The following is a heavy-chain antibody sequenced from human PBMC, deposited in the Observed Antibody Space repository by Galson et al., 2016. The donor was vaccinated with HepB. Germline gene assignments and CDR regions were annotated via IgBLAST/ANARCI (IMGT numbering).Heavy chain of an antibody. CDR2: IWYDGSTK. J-gene: IGHJ6*02. CDR3: ARNLGQIVPGLFFYFYYGLDV. Sequence: SLRLSCAASGFTFSNFGMHWVRQAPGKGPEWLAIIWYDGSTKFYADSVKGRFNISRDNSNNTLYLQMNNLRAEDTAVYFCARNLGQIVPGLFFYFYYGLDVWVQRTTVTVSS. V-gene: IGHV3-33*01. CDR1: GFTFSNFG. D-gene: IGHD2/OR15-2a*01.